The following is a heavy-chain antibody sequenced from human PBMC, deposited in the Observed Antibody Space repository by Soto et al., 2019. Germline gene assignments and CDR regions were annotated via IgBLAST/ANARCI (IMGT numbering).Heavy chain of an antibody. J-gene: IGHJ4*02. V-gene: IGHV3-30*18. Sequence: QVQLVESGGGVVQPGRSLRLSCAASGFTFSSYGMPWVRQAPGKGLEWVAVISYDGSNKYYADSVKGRFTISRDNSKNTLYLQMNSLRAEDTAVYYCAKDDSLAVAGYFDYWGQRTLVTVSS. D-gene: IGHD6-19*01. CDR1: GFTFSSYG. CDR3: AKDDSLAVAGYFDY. CDR2: ISYDGSNK.